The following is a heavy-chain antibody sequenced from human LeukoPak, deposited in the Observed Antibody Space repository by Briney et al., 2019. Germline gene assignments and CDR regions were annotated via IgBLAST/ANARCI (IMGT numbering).Heavy chain of an antibody. CDR2: IYYSGST. CDR3: ARDNWNYGSSMDV. Sequence: SETLSLTCTVSGGSISSYYWSWIRQPPGKGLEWIGYIYYSGSTNYNPSLKSRVTISVDTSKNQFSLKLSSVTAADTAAYYCARDNWNYGSSMDVWGQGTTVTVSS. D-gene: IGHD1-7*01. CDR1: GGSISSYY. J-gene: IGHJ6*02. V-gene: IGHV4-59*01.